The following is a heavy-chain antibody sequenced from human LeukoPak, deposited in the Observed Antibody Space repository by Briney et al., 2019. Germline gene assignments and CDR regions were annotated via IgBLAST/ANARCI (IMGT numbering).Heavy chain of an antibody. D-gene: IGHD6-19*01. J-gene: IGHJ3*01. CDR1: GGSISSYY. CDR3: ARHLTDWQSVAAPPASDAFGV. CDR2: IYYSGST. Sequence: PSETLSLTCTVSGGSISSYYWSWIRQPPGKGLEWIGYIYYSGSTNYNPSLKSRVTISVDTSKNQFSLELRSVTAADTSLYYCARHLTDWQSVAAPPASDAFGVWGPGAMVTVSS. V-gene: IGHV4-59*08.